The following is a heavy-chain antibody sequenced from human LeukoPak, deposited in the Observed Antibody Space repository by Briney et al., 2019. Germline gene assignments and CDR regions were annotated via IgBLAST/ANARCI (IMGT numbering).Heavy chain of an antibody. D-gene: IGHD2-15*01. J-gene: IGHJ4*02. Sequence: GGSLRLSCAASGISVSENYRSWVRQAPGKGLEWVCVVHRDGSIEYADSVKGRFTISRDIAENTLSLQMNSPRVEDTAVYYCARDSGSASWAYSWGQGTLVTVSS. V-gene: IGHV3-66*02. CDR3: ARDSGSASWAYS. CDR2: VHRDGSI. CDR1: GISVSENY.